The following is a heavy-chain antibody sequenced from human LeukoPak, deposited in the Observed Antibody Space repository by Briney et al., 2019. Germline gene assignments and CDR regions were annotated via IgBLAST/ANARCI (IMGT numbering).Heavy chain of an antibody. D-gene: IGHD3-22*01. CDR2: ISGSGGST. J-gene: IGHJ4*02. Sequence: GGSLRLSCAASGFTFSSYAMSWVRQAPGKGLEWVSAISGSGGSTYYADSVKGRFTVSRDNSKNTLYLQMNSLRAEDTAVYYCAKDTGYYDSSGYYHHYWGQGTLVTVSS. CDR3: AKDTGYYDSSGYYHHY. V-gene: IGHV3-23*01. CDR1: GFTFSSYA.